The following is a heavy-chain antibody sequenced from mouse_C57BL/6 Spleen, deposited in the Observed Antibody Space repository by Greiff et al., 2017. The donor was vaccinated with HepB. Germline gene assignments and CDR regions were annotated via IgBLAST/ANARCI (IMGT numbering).Heavy chain of an antibody. D-gene: IGHD2-4*01. CDR3: ARGYDYDENFDY. V-gene: IGHV3-6*01. Sequence: EVHLVESGPGLVKPSQSLSLTCSVTGYSITSGYYWNWIRQFPGNKLEWMGYISYDGSNNYNPSLKNRISITRDTSKNQFFLKLNSVTTEDTATYYCARGYDYDENFDYWGQGTTLTVPS. CDR1: GYSITSGYY. CDR2: ISYDGSN. J-gene: IGHJ2*01.